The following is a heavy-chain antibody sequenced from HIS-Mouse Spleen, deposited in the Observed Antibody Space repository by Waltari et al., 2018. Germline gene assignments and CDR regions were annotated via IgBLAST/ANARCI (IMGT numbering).Heavy chain of an antibody. J-gene: IGHJ5*02. CDR3: ARERRGPGWFDP. CDR1: GFTFSSYW. Sequence: EVQLVESGGGLVQPGGSLRLSCAASGFTFSSYWMSWVGQAPGKGLEWVANIKQEGSVRYEVDEGKGRLTIARDNAKNSLYLQMNSLRAEDTAVYYCARERRGPGWFDPWGQGTLVTVSS. D-gene: IGHD5-12*01. CDR2: IKQEGSVR. V-gene: IGHV3-7*01.